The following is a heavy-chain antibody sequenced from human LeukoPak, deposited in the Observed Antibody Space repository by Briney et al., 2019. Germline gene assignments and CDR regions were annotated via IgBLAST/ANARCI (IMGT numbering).Heavy chain of an antibody. Sequence: GGSLRLSCAVSGFSVSGYWMTWVRQAPGKGLEWVANIKQDGSEKNYVDSVKGRFTISRDNAENSLFLQTNSLRVEDTAVYYCAREWQGGIAAAGTRIEGDYWGQGTLVAVSS. V-gene: IGHV3-7*01. CDR1: GFSVSGYW. D-gene: IGHD6-13*01. CDR2: IKQDGSEK. J-gene: IGHJ4*02. CDR3: AREWQGGIAAAGTRIEGDY.